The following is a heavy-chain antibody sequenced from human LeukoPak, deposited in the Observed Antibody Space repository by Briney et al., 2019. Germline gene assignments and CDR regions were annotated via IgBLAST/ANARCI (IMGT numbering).Heavy chain of an antibody. CDR1: GGSISSSSYY. CDR3: ARSEQWLVPLDH. CDR2: IYYSGST. D-gene: IGHD6-19*01. J-gene: IGHJ4*02. V-gene: IGHV4-39*07. Sequence: SETLSLACTVSGGSISSSSYYWGWIRQPPGKGLEWFGSIYYSGSTYYNPSLKSRVTISVDTSKNQFSLKLSSVTAADTAVYYCARSEQWLVPLDHWGQGTLVTVSS.